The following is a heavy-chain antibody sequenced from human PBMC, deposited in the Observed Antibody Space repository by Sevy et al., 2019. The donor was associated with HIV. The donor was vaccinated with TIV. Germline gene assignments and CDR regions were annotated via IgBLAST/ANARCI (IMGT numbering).Heavy chain of an antibody. CDR1: GFAFNSYW. CDR3: ARSADNTYHDAFDI. D-gene: IGHD1-20*01. J-gene: IGHJ3*02. Sequence: GGSLRLSCAASGFAFNSYWMSWVRQAPGMGLQWVGTIKEGGSEKYYVDSMKGRFTISRDNAKNSLYLQMNSLRAEDTAVYYCARSADNTYHDAFDIWGQGTMVTVSS. V-gene: IGHV3-7*01. CDR2: IKEGGSEK.